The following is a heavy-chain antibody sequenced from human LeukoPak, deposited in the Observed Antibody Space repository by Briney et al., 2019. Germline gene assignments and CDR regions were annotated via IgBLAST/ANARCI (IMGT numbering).Heavy chain of an antibody. CDR2: ISGSGGST. J-gene: IGHJ4*02. V-gene: IGHV3-23*01. CDR3: ARDPRTVRI. D-gene: IGHD1-1*01. Sequence: AGGSLRLSCAASGFTFSSYGMSWVRQAPGKGLEWVSAISGSGGSTYYADSVKGRFTISRDNAENSLYLQMNSLRVEDTAVYYCARDPRTVRIWGQGTLVTVSS. CDR1: GFTFSSYG.